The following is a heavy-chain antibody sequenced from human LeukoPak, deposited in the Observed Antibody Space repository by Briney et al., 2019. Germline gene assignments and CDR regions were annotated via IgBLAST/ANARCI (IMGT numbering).Heavy chain of an antibody. Sequence: PGGSLRPSCAGSGFTFSSYATSWVRQAPGQGLEWVSVISVSGAYTSYADSVRGRFTISRDNSRNTLYLQMISLRPEDTAVYYCAKDTSIGKYCTNGVCSPFDYWGQGTLVTVSS. D-gene: IGHD2-8*01. CDR2: ISVSGAYT. CDR3: AKDTSIGKYCTNGVCSPFDY. CDR1: GFTFSSYA. J-gene: IGHJ4*02. V-gene: IGHV3-23*01.